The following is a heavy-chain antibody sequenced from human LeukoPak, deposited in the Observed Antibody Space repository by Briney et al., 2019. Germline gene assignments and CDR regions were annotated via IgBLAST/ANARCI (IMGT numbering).Heavy chain of an antibody. J-gene: IGHJ4*02. D-gene: IGHD2-21*02. V-gene: IGHV4-59*01. Sequence: PSETLSLTCTVSGGSFSSYYWNWIRQPPGKGLEWIGYIYDSGNTNYNPSPKSRVTISLDMSENQFSLKLSAVTAADTAIYYCARDGGDSNPVWGQGTLVTVSS. CDR2: IYDSGNT. CDR1: GGSFSSYY. CDR3: ARDGGDSNPV.